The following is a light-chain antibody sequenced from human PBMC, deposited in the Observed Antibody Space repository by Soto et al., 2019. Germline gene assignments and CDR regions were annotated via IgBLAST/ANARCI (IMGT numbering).Light chain of an antibody. Sequence: QAVLTQPPSLSAAPGQKVTISCSGSNSNIGNKYVSWYQLLPGAAPKLLIYDNYKRPSGIPARFSGSQSGTSATLGITGLQTGDEADYYCGSWDSRLSVVVFGGGTKLTVL. V-gene: IGLV1-51*01. CDR2: DNY. CDR3: GSWDSRLSVVV. CDR1: NSNIGNKY. J-gene: IGLJ3*02.